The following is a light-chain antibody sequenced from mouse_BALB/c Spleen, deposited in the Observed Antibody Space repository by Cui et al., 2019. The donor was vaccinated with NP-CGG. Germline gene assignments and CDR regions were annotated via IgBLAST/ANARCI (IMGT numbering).Light chain of an antibody. J-gene: IGLJ1*01. CDR2: GTN. Sequence: QPVVTKDFALTTSPGETVTLTCRSSTGAVTTSNYANWVQEKPDHLFTGLIGGTNNRAPGVPARFSGSLIGDKAALTITGAQTEDEAIYFCALWYSNHWVFGGGTKLTVL. V-gene: IGLV1*01. CDR3: ALWYSNHWV. CDR1: TGAVTTSNY.